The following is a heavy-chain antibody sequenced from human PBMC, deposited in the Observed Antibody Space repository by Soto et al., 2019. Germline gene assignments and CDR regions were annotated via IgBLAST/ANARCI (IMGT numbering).Heavy chain of an antibody. CDR1: GYTFTSYG. Sequence: ASVKVSCKASGYTFTSYGISWVRQAPGQGLEWMGRISVYNGNTNYAQKLQGRVTMTTDTSTSTAYMELRSLRSDDTAVYYCAREVIPAAIFYYYYGMDVWGQGTTVTVSS. J-gene: IGHJ6*02. CDR3: AREVIPAAIFYYYYGMDV. CDR2: ISVYNGNT. V-gene: IGHV1-18*01. D-gene: IGHD2-2*01.